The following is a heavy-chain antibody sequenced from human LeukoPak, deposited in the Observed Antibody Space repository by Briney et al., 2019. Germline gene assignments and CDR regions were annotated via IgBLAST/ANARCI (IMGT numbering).Heavy chain of an antibody. CDR3: ARVGAPGGLRPYHYYY. J-gene: IGHJ4*02. CDR2: IDPASGIT. Sequence: ASVKVSCKASGYIFSDYWIHWVRQAPGRGLEFLGWIDPASGITNQPQKFQGRITVTRDTSASTVYMDLTGLTTDDTALYYCARVGAPGGLRPYHYYYWGQGTLVTVSS. V-gene: IGHV1-2*02. D-gene: IGHD3-16*01. CDR1: GYIFSDYW.